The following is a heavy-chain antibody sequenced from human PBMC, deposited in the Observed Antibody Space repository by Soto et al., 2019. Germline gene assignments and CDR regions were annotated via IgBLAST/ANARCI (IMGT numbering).Heavy chain of an antibody. CDR2: IIPILGIA. D-gene: IGHD1-1*01. V-gene: IGHV1-69*02. CDR1: GGTFSSYT. Sequence: QVQLVQSGAEVKKPGSSVKVSCKASGGTFSSYTISWVRQAPGQGLEWMGRIIPILGIANYAQKFQGRVTSTSDKSTSTADMELSSLRSEDTAVYYCARVERTLYFQHWGQGTLVTVSS. J-gene: IGHJ1*01. CDR3: ARVERTLYFQH.